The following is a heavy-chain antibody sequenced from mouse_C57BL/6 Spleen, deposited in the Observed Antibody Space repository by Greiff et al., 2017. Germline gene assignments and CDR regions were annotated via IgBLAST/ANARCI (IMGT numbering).Heavy chain of an antibody. V-gene: IGHV3-1*01. CDR1: GYSITSGYD. D-gene: IGHD1-1*01. CDR3: ARDYGSSHWYFDV. CDR2: ISYSGST. Sequence: EVQRVESGPGMVKPSQSLSLTCTVTGYSITSGYDWHWIRHFPGNKLEWMGYISYSGSTNYNPSLKSRISITHDTSKNHFFLKLNSVTTEDTATYYCARDYGSSHWYFDVWGTGTTVTVSS. J-gene: IGHJ1*03.